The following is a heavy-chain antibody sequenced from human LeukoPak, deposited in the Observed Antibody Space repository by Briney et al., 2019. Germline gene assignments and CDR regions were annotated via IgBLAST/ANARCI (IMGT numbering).Heavy chain of an antibody. Sequence: ASVKVSCKASGYTFTSYAMYWVRQAPGQRLEWMGWINAGNGNTKYSQKFQGRVTITRDTSASTAYMELSSLRSEDTAVYYCAREEMYSSSTRPDYWGQGTLVTVSS. J-gene: IGHJ4*02. D-gene: IGHD6-6*01. CDR1: GYTFTSYA. CDR2: INAGNGNT. V-gene: IGHV1-3*01. CDR3: AREEMYSSSTRPDY.